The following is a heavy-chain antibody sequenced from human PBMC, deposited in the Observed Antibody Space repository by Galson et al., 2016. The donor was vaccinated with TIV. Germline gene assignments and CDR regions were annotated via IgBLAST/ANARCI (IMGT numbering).Heavy chain of an antibody. D-gene: IGHD4-11*01. CDR3: ATAGYSNLNYYGMDV. Sequence: SLRLSCAASGFTFSDYAMNWVRQAPGKGLEWVSVIVGGGYSTHYADSVEGRFTISRDNSNNMVYLQMNSLRAEDTAIYYCATAGYSNLNYYGMDVWGQGTTVTVSS. CDR2: IVGGGYST. CDR1: GFTFSDYA. V-gene: IGHV3-23*01. J-gene: IGHJ6*02.